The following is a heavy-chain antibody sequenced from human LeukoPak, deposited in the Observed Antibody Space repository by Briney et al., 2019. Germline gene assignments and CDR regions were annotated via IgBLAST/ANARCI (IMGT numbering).Heavy chain of an antibody. Sequence: ASVKVSCKVSGYTLTELSMHWVRQAPGQGLEWMGWISAYNGNTNYAQKLQGRVTMTTDTSTSTAYMELRSLRSDDTAVYYCARDRPLPLLWFGELLYYNWFDPWGQGTLVTVSS. CDR1: GYTLTELS. CDR2: ISAYNGNT. J-gene: IGHJ5*02. V-gene: IGHV1-18*01. CDR3: ARDRPLPLLWFGELLYYNWFDP. D-gene: IGHD3-10*01.